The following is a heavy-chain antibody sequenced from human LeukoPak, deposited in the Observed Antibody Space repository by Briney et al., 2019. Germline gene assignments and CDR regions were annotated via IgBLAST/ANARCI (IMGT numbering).Heavy chain of an antibody. V-gene: IGHV4-39*07. CDR1: GGSISSYY. Sequence: SETLSLTSTVSGGSISSYYWGWIRQPPGKGLEWIGSIYYSGSTYYYPSLKSRVTISVDTSKNQFSLKLSSVTAADTAVYYCARVRRNYYDSSGYLSSIDYWGQGTLVTVSS. CDR3: ARVRRNYYDSSGYLSSIDY. CDR2: IYYSGST. D-gene: IGHD3-22*01. J-gene: IGHJ4*02.